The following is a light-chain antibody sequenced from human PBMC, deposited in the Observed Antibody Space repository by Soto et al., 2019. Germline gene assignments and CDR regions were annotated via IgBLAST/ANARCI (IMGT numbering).Light chain of an antibody. CDR1: NSDVGYYNL. CDR3: CSYAGSSTLV. V-gene: IGLV2-23*01. CDR2: EAT. Sequence: QSVLTQPATVSGSPGQSITISCTGTNSDVGYYNLVSWYQQYPGKAPKLLIYEATRRPSGASHRFSGSKSGNTASLTISGLQADDEAHYYYCSYAGSSTLVFGGGTKLTVL. J-gene: IGLJ3*02.